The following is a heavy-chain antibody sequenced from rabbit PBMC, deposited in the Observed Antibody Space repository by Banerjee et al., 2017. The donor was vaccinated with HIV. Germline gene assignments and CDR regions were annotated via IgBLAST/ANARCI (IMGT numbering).Heavy chain of an antibody. D-gene: IGHD6-1*01. CDR3: ARDRDVAGYAYRTYHFNL. V-gene: IGHV1S43*01. J-gene: IGHJ4*01. CDR1: GIDFSSYYY. CDR2: IDTGSSGST. Sequence: QQQLEESGGGLVKPGGTLTLTCKASGIDFSSYYYMCWVRQAPGKGLEWIACIDTGSSGSTWYANWVNGRFTISRSTSLNTVDLRMTSLTAADTATYFCARDRDVAGYAYRTYHFNLWGPGTLVTVS.